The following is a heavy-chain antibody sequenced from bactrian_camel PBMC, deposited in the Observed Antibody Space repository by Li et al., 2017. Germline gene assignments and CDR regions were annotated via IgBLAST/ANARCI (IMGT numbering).Heavy chain of an antibody. CDR1: GYISTACG. CDR2: ISHDVIT. J-gene: IGHJ4*01. D-gene: IGHD3*01. CDR3: AASSSEKGLLFRLLAPIPDSY. V-gene: IGHV3S53*01. Sequence: HVQLVESGGGSVQAGGSLKLSCVISGYISTACGMGWYRQTPGEERELVSSISHDVITNYADSVKGRFTISPGNATNTVSLQMNGLKPEDTAMYYCAASSSEKGLLFRLLAPIPDSYWGQGTQVTVS.